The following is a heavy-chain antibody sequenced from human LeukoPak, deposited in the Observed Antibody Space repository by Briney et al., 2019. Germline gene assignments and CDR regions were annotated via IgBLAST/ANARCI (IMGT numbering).Heavy chain of an antibody. CDR3: ARGIYGYRFSFDY. J-gene: IGHJ4*02. CDR2: IFYSGST. Sequence: SETLSLTCTVSSGSISSYYWSWIRQPPGEGLEWIGYIFYSGSTNYNPSLMGRVTISVDTSKNQFSLKLTSMTAADTAVYYCARGIYGYRFSFDYWGQGTLVTVSS. V-gene: IGHV4-59*01. D-gene: IGHD5-18*01. CDR1: SGSISSYY.